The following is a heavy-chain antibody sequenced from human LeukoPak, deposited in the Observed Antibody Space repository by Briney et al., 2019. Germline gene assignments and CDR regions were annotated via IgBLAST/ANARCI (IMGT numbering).Heavy chain of an antibody. V-gene: IGHV4-59*01. CDR1: GGSISSYY. CDR2: IYYSGST. CDR3: ARDFPGEGLAAAGTIGDAFDI. D-gene: IGHD6-13*01. Sequence: SETLSLTCTVSGGSISSYYWSWVRQPPGKGLEWIGYIYYSGSTNYNPSLKSRVTISVDTSKNQFSLKLSSVTAADTAVYYCARDFPGEGLAAAGTIGDAFDIWGQGTMVTVSS. J-gene: IGHJ3*02.